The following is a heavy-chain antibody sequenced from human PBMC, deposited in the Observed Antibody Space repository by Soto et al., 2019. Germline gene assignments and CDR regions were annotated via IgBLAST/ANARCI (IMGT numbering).Heavy chain of an antibody. D-gene: IGHD4-17*01. CDR2: IYYSGST. CDR1: GGSISSVGYY. Sequence: QVQLQESGPGLVKPSQTLSLTCTVSGGSISSVGYYWSWIRQHPGKGLEWIGYIYYSGSTYYNPYLKSRVTISVDTSKNQFSRKLSSVTAADTAVYYCARVVEVYGDYNYWGQGTLVTVSS. J-gene: IGHJ4*02. V-gene: IGHV4-31*03. CDR3: ARVVEVYGDYNY.